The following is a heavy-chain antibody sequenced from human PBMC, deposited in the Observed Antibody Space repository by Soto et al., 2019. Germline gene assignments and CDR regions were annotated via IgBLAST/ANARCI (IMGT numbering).Heavy chain of an antibody. V-gene: IGHV3-73*01. CDR3: TRHGVDKGIFTLDY. J-gene: IGHJ4*02. Sequence: GSLRLSCAASGFNFNGYDMHWVRQASGKGLEWVGRIRSKANSYATAYAASVKGRFTISRDDSKNAAYLQMNSLKTEDTAVYYCTRHGVDKGIFTLDYWGQGTLVTVSS. CDR2: IRSKANSYAT. D-gene: IGHD3-9*01. CDR1: GFNFNGYD.